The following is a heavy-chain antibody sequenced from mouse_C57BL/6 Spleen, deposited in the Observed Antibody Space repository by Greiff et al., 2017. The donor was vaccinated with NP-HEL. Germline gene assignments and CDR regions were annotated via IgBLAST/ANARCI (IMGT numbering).Heavy chain of an antibody. CDR3: ARDTTEGGFAY. CDR1: GFTFSSYG. Sequence: EVMLVESGGDLVKPGGSLKLSCAASGFTFSSYGMSWVRQTPDKRLEWVATISSGGSYTYYPDSVKGRFTISRDNAKNTLYLQMSSLKSEDTAMYYCARDTTEGGFAYWGQGTLVTVSA. J-gene: IGHJ3*01. CDR2: ISSGGSYT. V-gene: IGHV5-6*01. D-gene: IGHD1-1*01.